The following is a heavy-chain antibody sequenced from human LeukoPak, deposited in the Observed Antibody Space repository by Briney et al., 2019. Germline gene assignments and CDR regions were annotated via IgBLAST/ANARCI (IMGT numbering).Heavy chain of an antibody. D-gene: IGHD6-6*01. J-gene: IGHJ4*02. V-gene: IGHV4-61*02. CDR1: GGSISSGSYY. CDR2: IYTSGST. CDR3: ARDPLSIAARPY. Sequence: TSETLSLTCTVSGGSISSGSYYWSWIRQPAGKGLEWIGRIYTSGSTNYNPSLKSRVTISVDTSKNQFSLKLSSVTAADTAVYYCARDPLSIAARPYWGQGTLVTVSS.